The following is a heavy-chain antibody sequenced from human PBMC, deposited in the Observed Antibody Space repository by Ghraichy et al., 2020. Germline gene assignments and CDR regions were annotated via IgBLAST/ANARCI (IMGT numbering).Heavy chain of an antibody. CDR2: FYYSGST. CDR1: GDSISSYY. J-gene: IGHJ3*02. Sequence: SQTLSLTCTVSGDSISSYYWNWIRQPPGKGLEWIGYFYYSGSTKYNPSLKSRVTISLDMSKNHFSLKLSSVTAADTAVYYCARVTTAGPRRPFDIWGPGTMVTVSS. V-gene: IGHV4-59*01. D-gene: IGHD6-13*01. CDR3: ARVTTAGPRRPFDI.